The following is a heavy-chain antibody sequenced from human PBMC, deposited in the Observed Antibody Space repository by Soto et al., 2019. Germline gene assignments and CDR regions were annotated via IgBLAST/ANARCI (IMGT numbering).Heavy chain of an antibody. D-gene: IGHD3-22*01. J-gene: IGHJ4*02. CDR1: GGTFSSYA. CDR3: ARDPSYYYDSSGYGLDY. V-gene: IGHV1-69*13. Sequence: SVKVSCKASGGTFSSYAISWVRQAPGQGLEWMGGIIPIFGTANYAQKFQGRVTITADESTSTAYMELSSLRSEDTAVYYCARDPSYYYDSSGYGLDYWGQGTLVTVSS. CDR2: IIPIFGTA.